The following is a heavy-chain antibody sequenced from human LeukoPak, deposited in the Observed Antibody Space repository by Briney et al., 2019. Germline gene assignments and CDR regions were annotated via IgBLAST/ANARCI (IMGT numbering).Heavy chain of an antibody. CDR1: GFTFSSYA. J-gene: IGHJ4*02. CDR2: ISGTGGST. CDR3: AKGLSSGDYGLHY. Sequence: PGGSLRLSCAASGFTFSSYAMNWVRRAPGKGLEWVSTISGTGGSTYYADSVKGRFTISRDTSKNTLYLQMNSLRAEDTAVYYCAKGLSSGDYGLHYWGQGPLVTVS. V-gene: IGHV3-23*01. D-gene: IGHD4-17*01.